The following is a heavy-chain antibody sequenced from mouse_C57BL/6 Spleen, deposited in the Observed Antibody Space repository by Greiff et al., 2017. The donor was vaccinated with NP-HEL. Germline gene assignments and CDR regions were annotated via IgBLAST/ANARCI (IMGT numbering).Heavy chain of an antibody. CDR3: ARGGGLDGDAWFAY. D-gene: IGHD3-3*01. CDR2: IDPSDSET. CDR1: GYTFTSYW. Sequence: VQLQQPGAELVRPGSSVKLSCKASGYTFTSYWMHWVKQRPIQGLEWIGNIDPSDSETHYNQKFKDKATLTVDKSSSTAYMQLSSLTSEDSAVYYCARGGGLDGDAWFAYWGQGTLVTVSA. V-gene: IGHV1-52*01. J-gene: IGHJ3*01.